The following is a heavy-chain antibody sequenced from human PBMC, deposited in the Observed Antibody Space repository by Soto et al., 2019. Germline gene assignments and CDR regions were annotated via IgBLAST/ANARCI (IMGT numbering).Heavy chain of an antibody. CDR3: GRLQVGAVKGPKRKFDY. CDR2: IIPIFGTA. D-gene: IGHD1-26*01. J-gene: IGHJ4*02. Sequence: QVQLVQPGAAVKKPGSSVKVSCKASGGTFSSYAISWVRQAPGQGLEWMGGIIPIFGTANYAQKFPGRVTITADESTRTAYLELSSLGSEDTAVYYCGRLQVGAVKGPKRKFDYWGQGALVSVSS. CDR1: GGTFSSYA. V-gene: IGHV1-69*01.